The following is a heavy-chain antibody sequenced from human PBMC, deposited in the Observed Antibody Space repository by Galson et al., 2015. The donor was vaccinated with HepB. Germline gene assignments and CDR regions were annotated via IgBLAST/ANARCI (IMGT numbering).Heavy chain of an antibody. D-gene: IGHD1-26*01. J-gene: IGHJ4*02. CDR3: ATQGAGSRVNY. CDR1: GGSFSGYY. CDR2: INHSGST. V-gene: IGHV4-34*01. Sequence: SETLSLTCAVYGGSFSGYYWSWIRQPPGKGLEWIGEINHSGSTNYNPSLKSRVTISVDTSKNQFSLKLSSVTAADTAVYYCATQGAGSRVNYWGQGTLVTVSS.